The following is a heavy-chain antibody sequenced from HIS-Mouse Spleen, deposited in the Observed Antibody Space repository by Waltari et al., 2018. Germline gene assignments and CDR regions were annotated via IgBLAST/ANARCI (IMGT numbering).Heavy chain of an antibody. J-gene: IGHJ1*01. CDR1: GFSLSTSGVG. D-gene: IGHD6-13*01. CDR2: FYWYDDK. CDR3: AHREFQQLGRYFQH. Sequence: QITLKESGPTLVKPTQTLTLTCTFSGFSLSTSGVGVGWIRQPPGKALEWLALFYWYDDKRYSPSLKSRLTITKDPSKNPVVLTMTNMDPVDTATYYCAHREFQQLGRYFQHWGQGTLVTVSS. V-gene: IGHV2-5*01.